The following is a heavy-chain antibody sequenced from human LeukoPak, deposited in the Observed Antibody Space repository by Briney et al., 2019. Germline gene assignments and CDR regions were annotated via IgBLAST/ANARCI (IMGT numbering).Heavy chain of an antibody. CDR1: GYTFTNYA. CDR3: ARDSTVATVLDY. J-gene: IGHJ4*02. CDR2: INAGNGNT. Sequence: ASVKVSCKASGYTFTNYALHWVRQAPGQRLEWMGWINAGNGNTKYSQKLQDRVTFTRDTSASTVYMEPSSLRSEDTALYYCARDSTVATVLDYWGQGTLVTVSS. V-gene: IGHV1-3*01. D-gene: IGHD4-17*01.